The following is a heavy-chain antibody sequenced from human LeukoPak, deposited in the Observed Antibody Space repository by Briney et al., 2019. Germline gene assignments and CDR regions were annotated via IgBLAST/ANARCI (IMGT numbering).Heavy chain of an antibody. D-gene: IGHD1-26*01. V-gene: IGHV3-21*01. CDR1: GFTFSSYS. CDR2: ISSSSSYI. Sequence: GESLRLSCAASGFTFSSYSMNWVRQAPGKGLEWVSSISSSSSYIYYADSVKGRFTISRDNAKNSLYLQMNSLRAEDTAVYYCARVGATPGFDYWGQGTLVTVSS. J-gene: IGHJ4*02. CDR3: ARVGATPGFDY.